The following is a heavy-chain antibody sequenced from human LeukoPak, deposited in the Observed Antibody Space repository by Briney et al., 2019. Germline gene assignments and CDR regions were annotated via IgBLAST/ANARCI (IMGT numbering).Heavy chain of an antibody. CDR3: ARGTRYPTVTTEFDY. Sequence: SETLSLTCAVYGESLNSYYWSWVRQPPGEGLEWIGEIYESGTTKYNPSLKSRVAISMVPSKQQFSLRLSSVTAADTAVYYCARGTRYPTVTTEFDYWGQGTLVTVSS. CDR1: GESLNSYY. D-gene: IGHD4-17*01. V-gene: IGHV4-34*01. CDR2: IYESGTT. J-gene: IGHJ4*02.